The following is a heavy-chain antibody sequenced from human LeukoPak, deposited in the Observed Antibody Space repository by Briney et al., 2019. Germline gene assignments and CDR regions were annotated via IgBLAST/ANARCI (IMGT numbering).Heavy chain of an antibody. V-gene: IGHV1-2*02. Sequence: GASVKVSCKASGYTFTSYYMHWVRQAPGQGLEWMGWINPNSGGTNYAQKFQGRVTMTRDTSISTAYMELSSLRSEDTAVYYCATASDDSSGYYFDYWGQGTLVTVSS. J-gene: IGHJ4*02. D-gene: IGHD3-22*01. CDR3: ATASDDSSGYYFDY. CDR1: GYTFTSYY. CDR2: INPNSGGT.